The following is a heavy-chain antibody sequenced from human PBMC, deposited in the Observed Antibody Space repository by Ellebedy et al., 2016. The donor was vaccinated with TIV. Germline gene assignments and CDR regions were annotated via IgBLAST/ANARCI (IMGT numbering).Heavy chain of an antibody. CDR1: GYTFTSYG. Sequence: AASVKVSCKASGYTFTSYGISWVRQAPGQGLEWMGWISAYNGNTEFAQKFQGRVNLTTEISTNTAYMELRSLTSEDTAVYYCARGYYDTVLDHWGQGTLVTVSS. CDR3: ARGYYDTVLDH. CDR2: ISAYNGNT. V-gene: IGHV1-18*04. J-gene: IGHJ4*02. D-gene: IGHD3-22*01.